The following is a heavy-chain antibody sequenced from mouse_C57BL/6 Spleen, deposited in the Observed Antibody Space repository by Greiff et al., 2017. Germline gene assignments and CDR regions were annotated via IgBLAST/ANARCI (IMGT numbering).Heavy chain of an antibody. CDR2: ISSGSSTI. V-gene: IGHV5-17*01. CDR3: ARTGYSNYVFDY. J-gene: IGHJ2*01. D-gene: IGHD2-5*01. Sequence: EVKLVESGGGLVKPGGSLKLSCAASGFTFSDYGMHWVRQAPEKGLEWVAYISSGSSTIYYADTVKGRFTISRDNAKNTLFLQMTSLRSEDTAMYYCARTGYSNYVFDYWGQGTTLTVSS. CDR1: GFTFSDYG.